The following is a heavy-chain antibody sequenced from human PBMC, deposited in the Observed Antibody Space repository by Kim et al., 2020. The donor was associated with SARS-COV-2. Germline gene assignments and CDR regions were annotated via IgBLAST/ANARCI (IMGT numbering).Heavy chain of an antibody. CDR3: ARLDSSAFFDY. Sequence: PSNNPPLKSRVTVSLNTSQSHFSLNLNSVTAADTAVYYCARLDSSAFFDYWGQGLLVTVAS. CDR2: P. J-gene: IGHJ4*02. V-gene: IGHV4-34*11. D-gene: IGHD1-1*01.